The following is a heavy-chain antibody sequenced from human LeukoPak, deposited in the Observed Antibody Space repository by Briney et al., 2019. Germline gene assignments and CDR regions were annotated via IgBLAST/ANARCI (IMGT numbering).Heavy chain of an antibody. Sequence: GGSLRLSCAAYGFTFSIYAMSWVRQAPGKGLEWVSTISGNGDYTYYADSVKGRFTISRDNSKNTLYLQMNSLRADDTAVYYCAKRGIAAAASFDYWGQGTLVSVSS. CDR1: GFTFSIYA. D-gene: IGHD6-13*01. CDR2: ISGNGDYT. V-gene: IGHV3-23*01. CDR3: AKRGIAAAASFDY. J-gene: IGHJ4*02.